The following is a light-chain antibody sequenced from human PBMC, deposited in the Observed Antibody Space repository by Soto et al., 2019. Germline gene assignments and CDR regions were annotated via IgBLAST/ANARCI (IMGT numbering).Light chain of an antibody. V-gene: IGKV3-20*01. CDR2: GAS. J-gene: IGKJ1*01. CDR3: QQHRASPPP. CDR1: QSVSSSY. Sequence: VMAQSPLFLPFTPGELSSISCRSSQSVSSSYLAWYQQKPGQAPSLLMYGASSRATGIPERFSGTGSRTNFNHTISRPEPSGFAVYHCQQHRASPPPFGQGTKVDIK.